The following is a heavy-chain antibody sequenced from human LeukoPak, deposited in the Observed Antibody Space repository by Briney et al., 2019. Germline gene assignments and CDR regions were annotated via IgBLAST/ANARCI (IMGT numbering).Heavy chain of an antibody. Sequence: GGSLRLSCTASGFVFGAYWMSWVRQAPGKGLEWVANIRQTGSETYYVDSVKGRFTISRDNAENTLYLQMNSLRAEDTAVYYCARDREVGANGFDYWGQGTLVTVSS. CDR1: GFVFGAYW. CDR3: ARDREVGANGFDY. J-gene: IGHJ4*02. V-gene: IGHV3-7*01. CDR2: IRQTGSET. D-gene: IGHD1-26*01.